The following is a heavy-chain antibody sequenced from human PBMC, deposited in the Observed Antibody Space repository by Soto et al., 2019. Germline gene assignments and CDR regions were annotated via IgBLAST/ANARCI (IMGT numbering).Heavy chain of an antibody. CDR2: ISAYNGNT. J-gene: IGHJ4*02. D-gene: IGHD3-10*01. CDR3: ARDLLGSNYYGSGSYYSFFDY. V-gene: IGHV1-18*01. CDR1: GYTFTSYG. Sequence: ASVKVSCKASGYTFTSYGISWVRQAPGQGLEWMGWISAYNGNTNYAQKLQGRVTMTTDTSTSTAYMELRSLRSDDTAVYYCARDLLGSNYYGSGSYYSFFDYWGQGTLVTVSS.